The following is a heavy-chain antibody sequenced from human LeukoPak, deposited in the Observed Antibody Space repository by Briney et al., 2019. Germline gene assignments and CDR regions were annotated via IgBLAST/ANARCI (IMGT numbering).Heavy chain of an antibody. CDR3: TRGTTDDAFDI. CDR2: INPSGGST. Sequence: ASVKVYCKASGYTLTSYYMHWVRQAPGQGLEWMGIINPSGGSTSYAQKFQGRVTMTRDTSTSTVYMELSSLRSEDTAVYYCTRGTTDDAFDIWGQGTMVTVSS. J-gene: IGHJ3*02. V-gene: IGHV1-46*03. CDR1: GYTLTSYY. D-gene: IGHD2/OR15-2a*01.